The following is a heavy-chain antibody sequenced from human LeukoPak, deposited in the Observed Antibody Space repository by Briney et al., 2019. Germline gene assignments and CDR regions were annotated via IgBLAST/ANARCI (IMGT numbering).Heavy chain of an antibody. CDR1: GGSISSGSYY. Sequence: SETLSLTCTVSGGSISSGSYYWSWIRQPAGKGLEWIGRIYTSGSTNYNPSLKSRVTISVDTSKNQFSLKLSSVTAADTAVYYCARGEAYYGSGSYLYWGQGTLVTVSS. CDR2: IYTSGST. J-gene: IGHJ4*02. CDR3: ARGEAYYGSGSYLY. V-gene: IGHV4-61*02. D-gene: IGHD3-10*01.